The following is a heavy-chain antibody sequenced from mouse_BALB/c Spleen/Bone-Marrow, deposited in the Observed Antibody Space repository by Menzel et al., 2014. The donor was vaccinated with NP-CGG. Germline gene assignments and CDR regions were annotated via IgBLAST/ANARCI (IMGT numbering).Heavy chain of an antibody. V-gene: IGHV1-54*01. Sequence: VQLQESGAELVRPGTSVRVSCKASGYAFTNYLIEWVKQRPGQGLEWIGVINPGSGGTNYNEKFKGKATLTADKSSSTAYMQFSSLTSGDSAVYFCARSYYGSPYFDYWGQGTTLTVSS. CDR2: INPGSGGT. CDR3: ARSYYGSPYFDY. CDR1: GYAFTNYL. D-gene: IGHD1-1*01. J-gene: IGHJ2*01.